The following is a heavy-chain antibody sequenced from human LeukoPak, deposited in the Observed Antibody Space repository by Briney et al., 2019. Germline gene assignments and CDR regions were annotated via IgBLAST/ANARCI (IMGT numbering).Heavy chain of an antibody. CDR2: INHRGRT. CDR1: GVSFSDSY. V-gene: IGHV4-34*01. J-gene: IGHJ1*01. D-gene: IGHD6-13*01. CDR3: AAGQQFQY. Sequence: SETLSLTCAVYGVSFSDSYWRWIRQPPGKGLEWIGEINHRGRTNYSTPLKSRVSISADTSKNQFSLDLSSVTAADTAVYYCAAGQQFQYWGQGTLVIVSS.